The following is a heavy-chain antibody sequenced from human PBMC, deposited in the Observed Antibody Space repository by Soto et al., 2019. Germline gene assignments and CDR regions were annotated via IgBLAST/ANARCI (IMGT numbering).Heavy chain of an antibody. CDR3: ARSSFDY. J-gene: IGHJ4*02. CDR1: GFTFSGYT. Sequence: PGGSLRLSXAASGFTFSGYTMNWVRQAPGKGLEWVSSITSGSSYIYYADSVKGRFTISRDNAKNSLYLQINSLRAEDTAMYYCARSSFDYWGQGTLVTVSS. V-gene: IGHV3-21*01. CDR2: ITSGSSYI.